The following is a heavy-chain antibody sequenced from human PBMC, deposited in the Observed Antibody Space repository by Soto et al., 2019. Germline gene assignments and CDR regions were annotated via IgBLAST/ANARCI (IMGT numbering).Heavy chain of an antibody. D-gene: IGHD1-26*01. CDR2: INPNSGGT. V-gene: IGHV1-2*04. CDR3: ARDGPSESYPLFDY. CDR1: GYTFTGYY. J-gene: IGHJ4*02. Sequence: GASVKVSCKASGYTFTGYYMHWVRQAPGQGLEWMGWINPNSGGTNYAQKFQGWVTMTRDTSISTAYMELSRLRSDDTAVYYCARDGPSESYPLFDYWGQGTLVTVSS.